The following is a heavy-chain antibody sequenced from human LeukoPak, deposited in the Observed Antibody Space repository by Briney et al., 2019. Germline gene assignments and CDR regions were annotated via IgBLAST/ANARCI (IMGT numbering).Heavy chain of an antibody. CDR1: GFTFSSYG. CDR3: ASEGVAATDTIDY. CDR2: IWYDGSNK. J-gene: IGHJ4*02. Sequence: GGSLRLFCAASGFTFSSYGMHWVRQAPGKGLEWVAVIWYDGSNKYYADSVKGRFTISRDNSKNTLYLQMNSLRAEDTAVYYCASEGVAATDTIDYWGQGTLVTVSS. V-gene: IGHV3-33*01. D-gene: IGHD2-15*01.